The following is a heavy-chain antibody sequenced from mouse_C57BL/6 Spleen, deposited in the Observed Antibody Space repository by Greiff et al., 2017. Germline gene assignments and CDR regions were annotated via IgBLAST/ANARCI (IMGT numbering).Heavy chain of an antibody. CDR3: AREGSNWAWFAY. CDR2: IYPGDGDT. J-gene: IGHJ3*01. Sequence: VKLQESGPELVKPGASVKISCKASGYAFSSSWMNWVKQRPGKGLEWIGRIYPGDGDTNYNGKFKGKATLTADKSSSTAYMQLSSLTSEDSAVYFCAREGSNWAWFAYWGQGTLVTVSA. V-gene: IGHV1-82*01. CDR1: GYAFSSSW. D-gene: IGHD4-1*01.